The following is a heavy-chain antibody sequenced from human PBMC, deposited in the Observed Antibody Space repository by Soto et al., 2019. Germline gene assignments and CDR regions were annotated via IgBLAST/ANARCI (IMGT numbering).Heavy chain of an antibody. V-gene: IGHV3-53*01. Sequence: GGSLRLSCAASGFTVSSNYMTWVRQAPGEGLEWVSVIYSGGNTYYADSVKGRFTISRDNSKNTLYLQMNSLRAEDSAVYYCARGRGCSSPSCYWYFDLWGRGPLVPVSS. CDR1: GFTVSSNY. J-gene: IGHJ2*01. CDR3: ARGRGCSSPSCYWYFDL. D-gene: IGHD2-2*01. CDR2: IYSGGNT.